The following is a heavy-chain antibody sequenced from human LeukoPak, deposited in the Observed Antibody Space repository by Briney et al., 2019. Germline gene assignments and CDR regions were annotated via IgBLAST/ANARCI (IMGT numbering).Heavy chain of an antibody. CDR2: IGSRTSYI. J-gene: IGHJ4*02. V-gene: IGHV3-21*04. CDR3: ARGGYSGSYFAY. D-gene: IGHD1-26*01. CDR1: GFTFSGYN. Sequence: GGSLRLSCAGSGFTFSGYNMNWVRQAPGKGLEWVSSIGSRTSYIYFADSVKGRFTISRDNAKNSLYVQMNSLRAEDTALYYCARGGYSGSYFAYWGQGTLVTVSS.